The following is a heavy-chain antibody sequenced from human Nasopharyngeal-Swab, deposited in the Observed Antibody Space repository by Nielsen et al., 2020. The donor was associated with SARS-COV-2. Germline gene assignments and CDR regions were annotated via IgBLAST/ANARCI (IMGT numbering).Heavy chain of an antibody. Sequence: GESLKISCTASGFTFGDYAMSWFRQAPGKGLEWVGFIRSKAYGGTTEYAASVKGRFTISRDDSKSIAYLQMNSLKTEDTAVYYCAPRAFGVDKGRGMDVWGQGTTVTVSS. CDR3: APRAFGVDKGRGMDV. CDR1: GFTFGDYA. J-gene: IGHJ6*02. D-gene: IGHD3-3*01. V-gene: IGHV3-49*03. CDR2: IRSKAYGGTT.